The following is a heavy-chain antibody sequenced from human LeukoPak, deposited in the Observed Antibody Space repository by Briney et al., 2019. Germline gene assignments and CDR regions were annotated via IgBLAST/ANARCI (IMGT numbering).Heavy chain of an antibody. CDR1: GGSISSYY. CDR3: ARLGIYYGSGSYYYFDY. CDR2: IYYSGST. D-gene: IGHD3-10*01. V-gene: IGHV4-59*08. Sequence: QSSETLSLTCTVSGGSISSYYRSWIRQPPGKGLEWIGYIYYSGSTNYNPSLKSRVTISVDTSKNQFSLKLSSVTAADTAVYYCARLGIYYGSGSYYYFDYWGQGTLVTVSS. J-gene: IGHJ4*02.